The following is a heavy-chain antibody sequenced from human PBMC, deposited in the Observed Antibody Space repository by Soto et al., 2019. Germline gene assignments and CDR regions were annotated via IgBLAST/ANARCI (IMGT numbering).Heavy chain of an antibody. D-gene: IGHD3-22*01. CDR1: GGSISSTSSY. J-gene: IGHJ4*02. CDR2: IYYTGST. Sequence: SETLSLTCTGSGGSISSTSSYWGWIRQPPGKGLEWIATIYYTGSTYYNPSLKSRVTISVDTSENQFSLKLYSVTAADTAVFYCERHLDYYDSSSYFDHWGQGTLVTVSS. V-gene: IGHV4-39*01. CDR3: ERHLDYYDSSSYFDH.